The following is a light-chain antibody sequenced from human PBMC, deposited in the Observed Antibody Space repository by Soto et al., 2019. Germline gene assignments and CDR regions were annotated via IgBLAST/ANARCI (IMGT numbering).Light chain of an antibody. V-gene: IGLV3-1*01. Sequence: SYELTQPPSVSVSPGQTASITCSGDKLGDKYACWYQQKPGQSPVLVIYQDNRRPSGIPERFSGSNSGNTATLTIGGTQAMDEADYYCQAWDTSTAVFGGGTKLHRP. CDR3: QAWDTSTAV. CDR1: KLGDKY. J-gene: IGLJ2*01. CDR2: QDN.